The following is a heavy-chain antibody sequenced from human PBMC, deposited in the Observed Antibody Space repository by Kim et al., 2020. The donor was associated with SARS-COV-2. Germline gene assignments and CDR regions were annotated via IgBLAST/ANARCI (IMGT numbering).Heavy chain of an antibody. CDR2: IISSSSYI. Sequence: GGSLRLSCAASGFTFSSYSMNWVRQAPGKGLEWVSSIISSSSYIYYADSVKGRFTISRDNAKNSLYLQMNSLRAEDTAVYYCARDRGSIAARSDFDYWGQGTLVTVSS. D-gene: IGHD6-6*01. CDR1: GFTFSSYS. V-gene: IGHV3-21*01. J-gene: IGHJ4*02. CDR3: ARDRGSIAARSDFDY.